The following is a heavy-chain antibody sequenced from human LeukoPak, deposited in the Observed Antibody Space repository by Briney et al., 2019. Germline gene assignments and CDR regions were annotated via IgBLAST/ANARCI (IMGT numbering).Heavy chain of an antibody. J-gene: IGHJ3*02. CDR1: GFTFSSYE. CDR2: ITSSSSTI. D-gene: IGHD6-25*01. Sequence: QPGGSLRLSCAASGFTFSSYEMNWVRQAPGKGLEWVSSITSSSSTIFYADSVKGRFTISRDNAKNSLYLQMFSLRAEDTAVYYCARGPHGISGIFDMWGQGTMITVSS. V-gene: IGHV3-48*03. CDR3: ARGPHGISGIFDM.